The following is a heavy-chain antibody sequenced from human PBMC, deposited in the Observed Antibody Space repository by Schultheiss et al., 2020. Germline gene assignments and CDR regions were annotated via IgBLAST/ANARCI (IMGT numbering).Heavy chain of an antibody. D-gene: IGHD3-22*01. Sequence: ASVKVSCKASGYTFTSYDINWERQATGQGLEWMGWMNPNSGNTGYAQKLQGRVTMTTDTSTSTAYMELRSLRSDDTAVYYCARGRYYYDSSAEDYWGQGTLVTVSS. CDR2: MNPNSGNT. CDR1: GYTFTSYD. CDR3: ARGRYYYDSSAEDY. J-gene: IGHJ4*02. V-gene: IGHV1-8*01.